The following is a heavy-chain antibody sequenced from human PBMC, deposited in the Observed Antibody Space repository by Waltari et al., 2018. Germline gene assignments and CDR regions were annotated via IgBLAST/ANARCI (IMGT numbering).Heavy chain of an antibody. CDR2: IIPIFGTA. J-gene: IGHJ4*02. CDR3: ARDPPYYDSSGLHYFDY. Sequence: QVQLVQSGAEVKKPGSSVKVSCKASGGTFSSYAISWVRQAPGQGLEWMGGIIPIFGTANYAQKFQGRVTITADESTSTAYMELSSLRSEDTAVYYCARDPPYYDSSGLHYFDYWGQGTLVTVSS. D-gene: IGHD3-22*01. CDR1: GGTFSSYA. V-gene: IGHV1-69*01.